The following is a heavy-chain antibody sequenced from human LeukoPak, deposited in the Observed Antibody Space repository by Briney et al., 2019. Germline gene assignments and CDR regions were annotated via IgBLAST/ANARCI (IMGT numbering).Heavy chain of an antibody. Sequence: ASVKVSCKASGYSFTDYALHWVRQAPGQRLEWMGWINPGNNSTKYSQNFQGRAFFITDTPASMAYMELSGLRSQYTAVYYCTTELVNWGKGTLVTVSP. CDR3: TTELVN. V-gene: IGHV1-3*01. CDR2: INPGNNST. J-gene: IGHJ4*02. CDR1: GYSFTDYA. D-gene: IGHD2-8*02.